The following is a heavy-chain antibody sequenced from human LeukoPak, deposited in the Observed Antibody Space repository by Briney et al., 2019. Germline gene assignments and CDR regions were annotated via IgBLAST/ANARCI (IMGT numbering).Heavy chain of an antibody. CDR2: ISYIGTT. CDR1: GDSFSSHY. D-gene: IGHD4-17*01. Sequence: SETLSLTCAVSGDSFSSHYWTWIRQPPGRGLEWIGYISYIGTTNYNPSLKSRVTISIDTSKNQFSLKLSSVTTADTAVYYCARDLVTVTKGFDIWGLGTMVSVSS. J-gene: IGHJ3*02. V-gene: IGHV4-59*11. CDR3: ARDLVTVTKGFDI.